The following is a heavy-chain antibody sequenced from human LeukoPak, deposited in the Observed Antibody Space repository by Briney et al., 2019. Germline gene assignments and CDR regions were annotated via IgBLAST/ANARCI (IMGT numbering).Heavy chain of an antibody. J-gene: IGHJ4*01. Sequence: GGSLRVSCEASGFPFGDYVMSWVRQAPGKGLEWIAYINHNAEMIFYPDFVKGRFTISRDNAKNSLYLQMNALRYEDTAIYYCARDHDWAFDLWGQGTLVTVSS. V-gene: IGHV3-48*02. D-gene: IGHD3-9*01. CDR2: INHNAEMI. CDR3: ARDHDWAFDL. CDR1: GFPFGDYV.